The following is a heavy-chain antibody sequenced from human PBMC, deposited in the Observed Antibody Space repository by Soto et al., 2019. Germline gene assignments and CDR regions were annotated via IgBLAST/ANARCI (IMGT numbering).Heavy chain of an antibody. D-gene: IGHD6-19*01. J-gene: IGHJ4*02. CDR1: GLTLSNVW. V-gene: IGHV3-15*05. CDR2: IKTKSEGWTT. Sequence: EVQLVESGGGLVKPGGSLRLSCVASGLTLSNVWMNWVRQAPGKGLEWVDRIKTKSEGWTTDYAAPVKGRFTISRDDSKNTVYLQMNSLVTEDTAVYYCADIAVSHTGDYWGQGTLVTVSS. CDR3: ADIAVSHTGDY.